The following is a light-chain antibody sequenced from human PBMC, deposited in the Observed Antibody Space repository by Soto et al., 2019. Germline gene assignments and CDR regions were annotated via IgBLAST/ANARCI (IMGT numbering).Light chain of an antibody. J-gene: IGKJ5*01. CDR2: TAS. V-gene: IGKV1-12*01. CDR3: QQGDSFPIT. Sequence: DIQMTQSPSSVSASVGDRVTITCRASQSISSWLAWYQQKPGTVPKLLIYTASSLQSGVPSRFSGSGAATEFPLTITSLQPEDFGTYYCQQGDSFPITFGQGTRLEIK. CDR1: QSISSW.